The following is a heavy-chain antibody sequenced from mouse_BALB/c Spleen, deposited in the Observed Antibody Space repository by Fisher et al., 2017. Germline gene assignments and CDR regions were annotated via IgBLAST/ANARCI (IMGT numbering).Heavy chain of an antibody. CDR3: AKERHGKGAMDY. Sequence: RFTISRDNARNTLYLQMSSLKSEDTATYYCAKERHGKGAMDYWGQGTSVTVSS. V-gene: IGHV5-4*02. D-gene: IGHD2-1*01. J-gene: IGHJ4*01.